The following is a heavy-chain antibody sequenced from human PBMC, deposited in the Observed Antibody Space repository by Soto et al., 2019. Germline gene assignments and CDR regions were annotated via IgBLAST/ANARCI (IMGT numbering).Heavy chain of an antibody. CDR3: ARVVTIFGVAVNWFDP. CDR2: ISAYNGNT. Sequence: ASVKVSCKASGYTFTSYGISWVRQAPGQGLEWMGWISAYNGNTNYAQKLQGRVTMTTDTSTSTAYMELRGLRSDDTAVYYCARVVTIFGVAVNWFDPWGQGTLVTVSS. CDR1: GYTFTSYG. J-gene: IGHJ5*02. V-gene: IGHV1-18*01. D-gene: IGHD3-3*01.